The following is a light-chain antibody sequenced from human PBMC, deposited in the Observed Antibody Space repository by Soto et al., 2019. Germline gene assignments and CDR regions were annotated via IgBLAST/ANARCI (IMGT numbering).Light chain of an antibody. Sequence: QPVLTQSPSASASLGASVTLTCTLSSGNSSYAIAWHQQQPEKGPRYLMKLNSDGSHSKGDGIPDRFSGSSSGAERYLTIPSLQSEDEADYYCQTWGTGIRVFGGGTKLTVL. J-gene: IGLJ3*02. CDR2: LNSDGSH. V-gene: IGLV4-69*01. CDR3: QTWGTGIRV. CDR1: SGNSSYA.